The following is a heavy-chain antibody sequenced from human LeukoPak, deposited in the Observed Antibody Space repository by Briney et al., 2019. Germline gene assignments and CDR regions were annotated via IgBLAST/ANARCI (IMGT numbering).Heavy chain of an antibody. V-gene: IGHV3-53*01. CDR1: GFTVSSNY. CDR3: ARDSDSSGYWARAFDI. Sequence: GGSLRLSCAASGFTVSSNYMSWVRQAPGKGLEWVSVIYSGGSTYYADSVKGRFTISRDNSKNTLYLQMNSLSAEDTAVYYCARDSDSSGYWARAFDIWGQGTMVTVSS. CDR2: IYSGGST. D-gene: IGHD3-22*01. J-gene: IGHJ3*02.